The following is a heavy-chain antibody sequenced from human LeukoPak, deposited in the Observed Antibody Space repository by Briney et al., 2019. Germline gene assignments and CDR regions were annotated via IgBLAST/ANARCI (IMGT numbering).Heavy chain of an antibody. V-gene: IGHV3-21*01. CDR1: GFTFSSYS. CDR2: ISSSSSYI. Sequence: GGSLRLSCAASGFTFSSYSMNWVRQAPGKRLEWVSSISSSSSYIYYADSVKGRFTISRDNAKNSLYLQMNSLRAEDTAVYYCAMILGGYAPGDYWGQGTLVTVSS. J-gene: IGHJ4*02. CDR3: AMILGGYAPGDY. D-gene: IGHD5-12*01.